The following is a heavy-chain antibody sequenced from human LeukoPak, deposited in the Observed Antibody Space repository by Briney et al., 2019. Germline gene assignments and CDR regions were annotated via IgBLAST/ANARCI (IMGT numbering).Heavy chain of an antibody. CDR1: GFTFSSYG. Sequence: QPGGSLRLSCAASGFTFSSYGMSWVRQAPGKGLEWVSAISGSSGSTYYADSVKGRFTISRDNSKNSLYLQMNSLRTEDTALYYCAKALFPGYSTRYYYYYMDVWGKGTTVTISS. V-gene: IGHV3-23*01. D-gene: IGHD6-13*01. J-gene: IGHJ6*03. CDR2: ISGSSGST. CDR3: AKALFPGYSTRYYYYYMDV.